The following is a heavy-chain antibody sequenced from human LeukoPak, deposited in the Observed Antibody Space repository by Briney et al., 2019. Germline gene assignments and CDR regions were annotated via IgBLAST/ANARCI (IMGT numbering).Heavy chain of an antibody. CDR3: ARGRRRGPATTSYYFDY. D-gene: IGHD5-12*01. CDR2: INHSGST. J-gene: IGHJ4*02. V-gene: IGHV4-34*01. CDR1: GGSISSDY. Sequence: SETLSLTCTVSGGSISSDYWSWIRQSPGKGLEWIGEINHSGSTNYNPSLKSRVTISVDTSKNQFSLKLSSVTAADTAVYYCARGRRRGPATTSYYFDYWGQGTLVTVSS.